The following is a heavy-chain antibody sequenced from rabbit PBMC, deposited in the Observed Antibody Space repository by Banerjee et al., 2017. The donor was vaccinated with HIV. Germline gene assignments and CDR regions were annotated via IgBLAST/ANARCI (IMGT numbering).Heavy chain of an antibody. V-gene: IGHV1S45*01. CDR2: IYAGSSGST. CDR1: GFSFSSSYW. CDR3: ARGGNL. J-gene: IGHJ4*01. Sequence: QEQLEESGGDLVKPEGSLTLTCTASGFSFSSSYWICWVRQAPGKGLEWIACIYAGSSGSTYYASWAKGRFTISKTSSTTVTLQMTSLTAADTATYFCARGGNLWGQGTLVTVS.